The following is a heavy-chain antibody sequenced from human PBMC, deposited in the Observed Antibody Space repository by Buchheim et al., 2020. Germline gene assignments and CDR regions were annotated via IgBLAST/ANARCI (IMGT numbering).Heavy chain of an antibody. D-gene: IGHD3-10*01. Sequence: EVQLVESGGGLVQPGGSLRLSCTASGFTFSIYNMNWVRQAPGKGLECVSYISSSSSTIYYADSVKGRFTISRDNAKNYMYLQMNSLRAEDTAVYYCAREQVVRGVSGMDVWGQGTT. V-gene: IGHV3-48*04. CDR2: ISSSSSTI. CDR1: GFTFSIYN. J-gene: IGHJ6*02. CDR3: AREQVVRGVSGMDV.